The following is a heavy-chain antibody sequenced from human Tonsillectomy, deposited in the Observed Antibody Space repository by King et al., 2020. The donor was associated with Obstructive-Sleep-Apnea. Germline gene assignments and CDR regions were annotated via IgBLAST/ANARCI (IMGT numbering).Heavy chain of an antibody. V-gene: IGHV3-23*04. J-gene: IGHJ4*02. Sequence: VQLVQSGGGLVQPGGSLRLSCAASGFSFSSYAMSWVRQAAGQGLEWVSVISGSVGSTYYADSVKGRFTISRDNSKDTLFLQMNALRAEDAAVYYCAKESGSIPPNPLDYWGQGTLVTVSS. D-gene: IGHD1-26*01. CDR3: AKESGSIPPNPLDY. CDR1: GFSFSSYA. CDR2: ISGSVGST.